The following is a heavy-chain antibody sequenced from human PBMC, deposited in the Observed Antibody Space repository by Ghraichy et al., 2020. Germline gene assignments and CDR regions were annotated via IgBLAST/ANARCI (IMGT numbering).Heavy chain of an antibody. CDR1: GYTFTSYY. CDR2: INPSGGST. Sequence: ASVKVSCKASGYTFTSYYMHWVRQAPGQGLEWMGIINPSGGSTSYAQKFQGRVTMTRDTSTSTVYMELSSLRSEDTAVYYCARDRRYSSSSGLMWFDPWGQGTLVTVSS. J-gene: IGHJ5*02. V-gene: IGHV1-46*03. CDR3: ARDRRYSSSSGLMWFDP. D-gene: IGHD6-6*01.